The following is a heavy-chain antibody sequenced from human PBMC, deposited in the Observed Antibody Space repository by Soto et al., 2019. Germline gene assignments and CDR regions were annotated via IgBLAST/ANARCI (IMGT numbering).Heavy chain of an antibody. V-gene: IGHV4-4*07. Sequence: ASETLSLTCTVSGDSISDYYWSWIRQPAGKGLDSTGRFYYSGNTKSNPSLKSRVTMSADTSKNQFSLSLRSVTAADSAIYYCARMYNSGFYRPEGDYFFYGMDVWGQGTTVTVSS. CDR3: ARMYNSGFYRPEGDYFFYGMDV. J-gene: IGHJ6*01. D-gene: IGHD6-19*01. CDR2: FYYSGNT. CDR1: GDSISDYY.